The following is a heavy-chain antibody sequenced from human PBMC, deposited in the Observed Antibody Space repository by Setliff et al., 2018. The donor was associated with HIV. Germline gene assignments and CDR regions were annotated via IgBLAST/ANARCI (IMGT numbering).Heavy chain of an antibody. D-gene: IGHD5-12*01. CDR3: TTEDPWLRFGH. CDR2: IKSKTDGGTT. V-gene: IGHV3-15*01. Sequence: TGGSLRLSCADSGFTFNNAWMTWVRQAPGKGLEWVGHIKSKTDGGTTDYAAPMKGRFTISRDDSKTPLYLQMNSLKTEDTAVYYCTTEDPWLRFGHWGQGTLVTVYS. CDR1: GFTFNNAW. J-gene: IGHJ5*02.